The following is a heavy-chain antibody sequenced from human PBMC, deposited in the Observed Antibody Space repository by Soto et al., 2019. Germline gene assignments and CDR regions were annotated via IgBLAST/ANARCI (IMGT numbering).Heavy chain of an antibody. Sequence: GGSLRLSCAVSGSTFSNDWMHWVRQAPGKGLVWVSHINSDGSSTNYADFVKGRFTIARDNAKNTVYLQMNSLRAEDTAVYYCARDRSYSLDVWGQGTTVTVSS. J-gene: IGHJ6*02. CDR3: ARDRSYSLDV. CDR2: INSDGSST. CDR1: GSTFSNDW. V-gene: IGHV3-74*01.